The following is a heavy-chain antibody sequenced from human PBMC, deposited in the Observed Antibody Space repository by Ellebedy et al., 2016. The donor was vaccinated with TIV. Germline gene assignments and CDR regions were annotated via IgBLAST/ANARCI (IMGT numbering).Heavy chain of an antibody. CDR1: GDSISSSTYY. CDR2: IYSTGST. D-gene: IGHD3-16*01. Sequence: SETLSLTCSVSGDSISSSTYYWGWIRQPPGKGLEWIGTIYSTGSTYYNPSLPSRVTISVDTSKNQFSLNLRSVTAADTAMYYCARNRVIFTFEKSYFDLWGRGTLVTVSS. J-gene: IGHJ2*01. CDR3: ARNRVIFTFEKSYFDL. V-gene: IGHV4-39*01.